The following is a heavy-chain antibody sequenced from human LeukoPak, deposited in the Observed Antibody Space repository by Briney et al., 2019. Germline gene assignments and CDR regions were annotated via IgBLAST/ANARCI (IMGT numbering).Heavy chain of an antibody. D-gene: IGHD1-26*01. CDR2: INHSGST. V-gene: IGHV4-34*01. J-gene: IGHJ4*02. CDR3: ARGSIVGAYFEF. Sequence: LEWVGEINHSGSTNYNPSLKIRVTILVDTSKNQFSLKLSSVTAADTAVYYCARGSIVGAYFEFWGQGTLVTVSS.